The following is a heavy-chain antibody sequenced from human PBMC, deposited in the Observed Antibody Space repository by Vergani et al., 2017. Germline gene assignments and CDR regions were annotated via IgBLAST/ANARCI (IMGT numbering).Heavy chain of an antibody. D-gene: IGHD6-13*01. CDR3: ARVSQQLVVGDY. CDR1: GFTFSSYG. V-gene: IGHV3-33*01. Sequence: QVQLVESGGGVVQPGRSLRLSCAASGFTFSSYGMHWVRQAPGKGLEWVAVIWYDGSNKYYADSVKGRFTVSRDNSKNTLYLQMNSLRAEDTAVYYCARVSQQLVVGDYWGQGTLVTVSS. J-gene: IGHJ4*02. CDR2: IWYDGSNK.